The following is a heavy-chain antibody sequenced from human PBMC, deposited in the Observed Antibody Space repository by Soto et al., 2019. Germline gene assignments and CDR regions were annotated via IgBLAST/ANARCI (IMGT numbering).Heavy chain of an antibody. CDR2: VYWDDDK. CDR1: GFSLNTRDVG. D-gene: IGHD3-16*01. Sequence: QITLNESGPALVKPTQTLTLTCTFSGFSLNTRDVGVGWIRQPPGKALEWLGVVYWDDDKTYSPSLKSRLTITKDTPQYQVVLRMTKMDPVDTATYYCAHSMGGVASFWGQGTLVTVSS. J-gene: IGHJ4*02. CDR3: AHSMGGVASF. V-gene: IGHV2-5*02.